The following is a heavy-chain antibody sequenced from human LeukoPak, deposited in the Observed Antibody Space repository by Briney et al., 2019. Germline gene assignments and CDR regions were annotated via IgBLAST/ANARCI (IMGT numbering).Heavy chain of an antibody. J-gene: IGHJ4*02. CDR2: IYYSGST. CDR1: GGSISSYY. D-gene: IGHD3-22*01. V-gene: IGHV4-59*01. Sequence: SETLSLTCTVSGGSISSYYWSWIRQPPGKELEWIGYIYYSGSTNYNPSLKSRVTISVDTSKSQFSLKLRSVTAADTAVYYCARDSSGSSFTYVDHWGQGTLVTVSS. CDR3: ARDSSGSSFTYVDH.